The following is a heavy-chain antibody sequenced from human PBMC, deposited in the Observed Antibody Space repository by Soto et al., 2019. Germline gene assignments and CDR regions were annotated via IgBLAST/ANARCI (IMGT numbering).Heavy chain of an antibody. D-gene: IGHD4-17*01. J-gene: IGHJ4*01. Sequence: HPGGSLRLSCAASGFTFSSYAMSWVRQAPGKGLEWVSAISGSGGSTYYADSVKGRFTISRDNSENTLYLQMNSLRAEDTAVYYCAKDPHDYGDYVPFDYWGHGTLVTVSS. V-gene: IGHV3-23*01. CDR3: AKDPHDYGDYVPFDY. CDR2: ISGSGGST. CDR1: GFTFSSYA.